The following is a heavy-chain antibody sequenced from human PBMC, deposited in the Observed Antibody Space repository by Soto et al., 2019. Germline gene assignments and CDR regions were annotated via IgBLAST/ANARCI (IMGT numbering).Heavy chain of an antibody. CDR2: IYYSGIT. CDR1: RGAISSYY. V-gene: IGHV4-59*13. D-gene: IGHD6-19*01. CDR3: ARSVQSSGWDSWYFDL. J-gene: IGHJ2*01. Sequence: QVQLQESGPGLVKPSETLSLTCTVSRGAISSYYWSWIRQSPGKGLEWIGYIYYSGITNYNPSLQSRISISVDSSKNQFSLRVRSVTAADTAVYYCARSVQSSGWDSWYFDLWGRGTQVTVS.